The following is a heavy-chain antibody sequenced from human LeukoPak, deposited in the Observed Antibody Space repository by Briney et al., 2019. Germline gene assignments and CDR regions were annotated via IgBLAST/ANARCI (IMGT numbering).Heavy chain of an antibody. J-gene: IGHJ6*03. CDR2: IYHSGST. V-gene: IGHV4-30-2*01. CDR1: GGSISSGGYY. Sequence: SETLSLTCTVSGGSISSGGYYWSWIRQPPGKGLEWIGYIYHSGSTYYNPSLKSRVTISLDRSENQFSLRLSSVTAADTAVYYCARERADTLLLHLYYYYMDVWGKGTTVTVSS. CDR3: ARERADTLLLHLYYYYMDV. D-gene: IGHD2/OR15-2a*01.